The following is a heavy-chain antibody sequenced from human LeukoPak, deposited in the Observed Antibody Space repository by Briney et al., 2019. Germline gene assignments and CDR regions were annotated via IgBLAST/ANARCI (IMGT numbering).Heavy chain of an antibody. CDR3: TRDTGTTGEVKFDP. D-gene: IGHD4-17*01. J-gene: IGHJ5*02. V-gene: IGHV4-34*01. Sequence: PSETLSLTCAVYGGSFSGYYWSWIRQPPGKGLEWIGEINHSGSTNYNPSLKSRVTISVDTSKNQFSLKLSSVTAADTAVYYCTRDTGTTGEVKFDPWGQGTLVTVSS. CDR2: INHSGST. CDR1: GGSFSGYY.